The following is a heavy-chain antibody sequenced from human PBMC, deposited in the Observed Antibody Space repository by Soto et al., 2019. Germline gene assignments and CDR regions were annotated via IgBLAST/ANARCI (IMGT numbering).Heavy chain of an antibody. CDR2: TYYRSKAYN. Sequence: QVQLQQSGPGLVKPSQTLSLTCAISGDSVSSNSAAWNWIRQSPSRGLEWLGRTYYRSKAYNDYAVAVKSRITINPDTSNDQFALQLNSVTPEDTAVYYGVREDWIAVSWGAFDIWGEGTIVTVSS. J-gene: IGHJ3*02. CDR1: GDSVSSNSAA. D-gene: IGHD6-19*01. CDR3: VREDWIAVSWGAFDI. V-gene: IGHV6-1*01.